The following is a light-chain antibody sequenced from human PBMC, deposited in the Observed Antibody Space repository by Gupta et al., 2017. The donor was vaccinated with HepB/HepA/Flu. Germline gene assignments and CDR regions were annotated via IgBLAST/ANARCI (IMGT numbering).Light chain of an antibody. J-gene: IGKJ2*02. Sequence: DIQLTHSPSSLSASVGDRVTITCRDSHSISAYLNWYQQKPGRAPRLLIYGASNLQTGVPSRFSGSGSGTDFTLTISRLQPEDVAIFYCHQSNITPCTFGQGTKVEI. CDR2: GAS. V-gene: IGKV1-39*01. CDR3: HQSNITPCT. CDR1: HSISAY.